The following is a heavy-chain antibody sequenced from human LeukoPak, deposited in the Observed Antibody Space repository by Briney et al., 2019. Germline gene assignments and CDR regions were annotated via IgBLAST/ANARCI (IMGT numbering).Heavy chain of an antibody. J-gene: IGHJ4*02. CDR3: AKVQDSSDHFDY. V-gene: IGHV3-23*01. D-gene: IGHD6-25*01. CDR2: ISGSGGST. Sequence: PGGSLRLSCAASGFTFSIYGMSWVRPAPGKGLEWVSSISGSGGSTHYADSVKGRFTISRDNSKNTLYLQMNSLRAEDTAVYYCAKVQDSSDHFDYWGQGTLVTVSS. CDR1: GFTFSIYG.